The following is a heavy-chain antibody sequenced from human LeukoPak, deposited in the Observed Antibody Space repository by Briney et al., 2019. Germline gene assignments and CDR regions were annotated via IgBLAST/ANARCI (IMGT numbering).Heavy chain of an antibody. D-gene: IGHD5-18*01. CDR1: GFTFSSYA. Sequence: GGSLRLSCAASGFTFSSYAMHWVRQAPGKGLEWVAVISYDGSNKYYADSVKGRFTISRDNSKNTLYLQMNSLRAEDTAVYYCADRYSYWGQGTLVTVSS. V-gene: IGHV3-30*04. CDR3: ADRYSY. J-gene: IGHJ4*02. CDR2: ISYDGSNK.